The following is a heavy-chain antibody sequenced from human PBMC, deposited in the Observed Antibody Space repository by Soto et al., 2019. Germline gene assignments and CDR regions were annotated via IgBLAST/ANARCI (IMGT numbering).Heavy chain of an antibody. CDR1: GGSISSSNW. CDR2: IYHSGST. J-gene: IGHJ4*02. CDR3: ARDLGRMTTVTTPDY. V-gene: IGHV4-4*02. D-gene: IGHD4-17*01. Sequence: QVQLQESGPGLVKPSGTLSLTCAVSGGSISSSNWWSWVRQPPGKGLEWIGEIYHSGSTNYNPSLKRRLTISVDKSKSQFSLKLSSVTAADTAVYYCARDLGRMTTVTTPDYWGQGTLVTVSS.